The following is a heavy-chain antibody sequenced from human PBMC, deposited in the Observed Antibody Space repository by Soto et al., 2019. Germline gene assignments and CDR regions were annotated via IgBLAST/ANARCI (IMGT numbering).Heavy chain of an antibody. D-gene: IGHD1-26*01. CDR2: IYSGGST. J-gene: IGHJ6*03. V-gene: IGHV3-53*04. Sequence: GGSLRLSCAASGFTVSSNYMSWVRQAPGKGLEWVSVIYSGGSTYYADSVKGRFTISRHNSKNTLYLQMNSLRAEDTAVYYCARDRRGSYDLPYYYYMDAWGKGTTVTVSS. CDR1: GFTVSSNY. CDR3: ARDRRGSYDLPYYYYMDA.